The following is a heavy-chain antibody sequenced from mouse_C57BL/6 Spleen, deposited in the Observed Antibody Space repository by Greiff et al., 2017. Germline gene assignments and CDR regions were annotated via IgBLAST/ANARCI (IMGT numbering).Heavy chain of an antibody. V-gene: IGHV1-63*01. Sequence: VQLQQSGAELVRPGTSVKMSCKASGYTFTNYWIGWAKQRPGHGLEWIGDIYPGGGYTNYNEKFKGKATLTADKSSSTAYMQFSSLTSEDSAIYYCARGAGGAGFAYWGQGTLVTVSA. CDR3: ARGAGGAGFAY. CDR2: IYPGGGYT. J-gene: IGHJ3*01. CDR1: GYTFTNYW.